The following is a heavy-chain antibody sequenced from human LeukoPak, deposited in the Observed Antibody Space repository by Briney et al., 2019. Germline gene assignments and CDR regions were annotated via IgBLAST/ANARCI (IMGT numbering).Heavy chain of an antibody. Sequence: SQTLSLTRPVSGGSISSGSYYWSWIRQPARKGLEWIGRIYTSGSTNYNPSLKRRVTISVDTSKNQFSLKLSSVTAADTAVYYCAREYYGSSGYYSSWFDPWGQGTLVTVSS. CDR1: GGSISSGSYY. CDR2: IYTSGST. D-gene: IGHD3-22*01. J-gene: IGHJ5*02. V-gene: IGHV4-61*02. CDR3: AREYYGSSGYYSSWFDP.